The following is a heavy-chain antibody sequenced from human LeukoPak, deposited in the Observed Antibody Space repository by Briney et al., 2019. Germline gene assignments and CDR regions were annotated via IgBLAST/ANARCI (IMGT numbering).Heavy chain of an antibody. CDR1: GFNFSSSW. J-gene: IGHJ4*02. CDR2: INSDGSST. D-gene: IGHD4-17*01. CDR3: ARSSAVTTLSLTY. V-gene: IGHV3-74*01. Sequence: GGSLRLSCAASGFNFSSSWMHWVRQAPGKGLVWVSRINSDGSSTSYAGSVKGRFSISRDNAKNTLYLQMNSLRVEDTAVYYCARSSAVTTLSLTYWGLGTLVTVSS.